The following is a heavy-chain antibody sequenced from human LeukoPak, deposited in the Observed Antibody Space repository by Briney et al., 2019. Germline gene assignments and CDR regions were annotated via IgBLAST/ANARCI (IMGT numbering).Heavy chain of an antibody. V-gene: IGHV3-15*05. CDR2: IKSRTDGGTT. Sequence: GGSLRLSYAASGFTFSNYAMSWVRQAPGKGLEWVGRIKSRTDGGTTDYATPVKGRFTISRDDSKNTLFLQMSSLRAEDTAVYYCIKDRGGMIRDFDYWGQGTLVTVSS. J-gene: IGHJ4*02. CDR1: GFTFSNYA. D-gene: IGHD3-22*01. CDR3: IKDRGGMIRDFDY.